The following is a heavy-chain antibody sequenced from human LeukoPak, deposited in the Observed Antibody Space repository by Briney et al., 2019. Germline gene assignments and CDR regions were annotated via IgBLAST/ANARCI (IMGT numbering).Heavy chain of an antibody. Sequence: GGSLRLSCAASGFTFSSYAMSWVRQAPGKGLEWVSAISGSGGSTYYADSVKDRFTISRDNSKNTLYLQMNSLRAEDTALYYCATGYVTKGYFDSWGQGTLVTVSS. CDR2: ISGSGGST. D-gene: IGHD3-16*01. V-gene: IGHV3-23*01. J-gene: IGHJ4*02. CDR1: GFTFSSYA. CDR3: ATGYVTKGYFDS.